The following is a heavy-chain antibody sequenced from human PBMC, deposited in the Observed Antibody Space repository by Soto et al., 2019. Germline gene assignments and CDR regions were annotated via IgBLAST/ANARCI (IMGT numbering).Heavy chain of an antibody. V-gene: IGHV4-38-2*01. CDR3: ARGEYYGSGNYFDY. D-gene: IGHD3-10*01. Sequence: WETLSLTCAVSGHSISSGYYWGWIQQPPGKGLEWIGSFYHSGSTYYNPSLKSRVTISVDTSKNQFSLKLSSVTAADTAVYYCARGEYYGSGNYFDYWGQGTLVTVSS. J-gene: IGHJ4*02. CDR2: FYHSGST. CDR1: GHSISSGYY.